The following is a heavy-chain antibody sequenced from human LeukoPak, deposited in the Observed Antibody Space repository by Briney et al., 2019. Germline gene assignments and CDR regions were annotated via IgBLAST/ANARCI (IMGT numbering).Heavy chain of an antibody. CDR1: GGSISSHS. CDR3: VRGLFDSSTYRAFHI. V-gene: IGHV4-4*07. CDR2: IHTSGST. J-gene: IGHJ3*02. Sequence: SETLSLTCTVSGGSISSHSWSWIRLPAGKGPEWIGRIHTSGSTNSNPSLKSRVTMSIDTSKNQFSLILSSLTAADTAVYYCVRGLFDSSTYRAFHIWGQGTMVTVSS. D-gene: IGHD3-22*01.